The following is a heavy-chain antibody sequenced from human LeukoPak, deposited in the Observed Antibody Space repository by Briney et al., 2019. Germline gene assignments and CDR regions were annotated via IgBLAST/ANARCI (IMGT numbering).Heavy chain of an antibody. CDR3: ARPTLTAYYYDSSGYYGAFDI. D-gene: IGHD3-22*01. CDR1: GASISSSRDY. V-gene: IGHV4-39*07. CDR2: IYYSGTT. Sequence: SETLSLTCTVSGASISSSRDYWGWIRQPPGTGLEWIGSIYYSGTTYYDPSLKSRVTISIDMSKNQFSLKLSSVTAADTAVYYCARPTLTAYYYDSSGYYGAFDIWGQGTMVTVSS. J-gene: IGHJ3*02.